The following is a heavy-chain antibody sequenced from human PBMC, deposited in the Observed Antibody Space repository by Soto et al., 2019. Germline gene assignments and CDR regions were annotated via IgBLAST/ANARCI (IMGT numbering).Heavy chain of an antibody. CDR1: GYTYTGYY. V-gene: IGHV1-2*04. CDR2: INPNSGGT. J-gene: IGHJ3*02. Sequence: ASVKVSCKASGYTYTGYYMHWVRQAPGKGLEWMGWINPNSGGTNYAQKFQGWVTMTRDTSISTAYMELSRLRSDDTAVYYCARDTASSYDFWSGPYLRAFDIWGQGTMVTVSS. CDR3: ARDTASSYDFWSGPYLRAFDI. D-gene: IGHD3-3*01.